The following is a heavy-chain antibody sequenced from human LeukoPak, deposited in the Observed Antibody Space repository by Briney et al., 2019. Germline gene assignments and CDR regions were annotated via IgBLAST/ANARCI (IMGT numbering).Heavy chain of an antibody. V-gene: IGHV4-39*07. Sequence: PSETLSLTCTVSGGSISSSSHYWGWIRQPPGKGLEWIGEINHSGSTNYNPSLKSRVTISVDTSKNQFSLKLSSVTAADTAVYYCASPYRVGYDGYFDYWGQGTLVTVSS. CDR3: ASPYRVGYDGYFDY. D-gene: IGHD5-12*01. J-gene: IGHJ4*02. CDR1: GGSISSSSHY. CDR2: INHSGST.